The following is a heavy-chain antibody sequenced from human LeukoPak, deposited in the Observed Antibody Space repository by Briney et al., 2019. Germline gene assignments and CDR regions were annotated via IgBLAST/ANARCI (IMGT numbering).Heavy chain of an antibody. CDR2: IFYTGNT. Sequence: KPSETLSLTCTVSGGSILDSTYYWAWIRQPPGKGLEWIATIFYTGNTHYNPSLKSRVTMSVDTVKNQFSLNLNSVTAADTAAYYCARQSSGYYYGWFDPWGQGTLVTVSS. D-gene: IGHD3-22*01. CDR3: ARQSSGYYYGWFDP. J-gene: IGHJ5*02. CDR1: GGSILDSTYY. V-gene: IGHV4-39*01.